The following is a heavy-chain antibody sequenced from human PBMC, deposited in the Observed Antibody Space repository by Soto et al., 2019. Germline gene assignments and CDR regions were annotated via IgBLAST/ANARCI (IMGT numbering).Heavy chain of an antibody. J-gene: IGHJ4*02. CDR1: GFTFSSYA. V-gene: IGHV3-30-3*01. CDR2: ISYDGSNK. D-gene: IGHD1-26*01. Sequence: GGSLRLSCAASGFTFSSYAMHWVRQAPGKGLEWVAVISYDGSNKYYADSVKGRFTISRDNSKNTLYLQMNSLRAEDTAVYYCASSRGLGNSGSLFYDSWGQGTLVTVSS. CDR3: ASSRGLGNSGSLFYDS.